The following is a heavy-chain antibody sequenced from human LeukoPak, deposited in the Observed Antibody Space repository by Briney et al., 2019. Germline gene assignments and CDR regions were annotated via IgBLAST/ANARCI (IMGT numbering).Heavy chain of an antibody. J-gene: IGHJ4*02. D-gene: IGHD2-2*01. CDR2: INHSGST. CDR3: ARTTIVVVPAVDFDY. V-gene: IGHV4-34*01. CDR1: GGSFSGYY. Sequence: SETLSLTCAVYGGSFSGYYWSWIRQPPGKGLEWIGEINHSGSTNYNPSLKSRVTISVDTPKNQFSLKLSSVTAADTAVYYCARTTIVVVPAVDFDYWGQGTLVTVSS.